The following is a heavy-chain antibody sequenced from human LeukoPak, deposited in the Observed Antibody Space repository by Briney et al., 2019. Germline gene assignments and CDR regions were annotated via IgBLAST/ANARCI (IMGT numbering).Heavy chain of an antibody. Sequence: SVKVSCKASGGTFSSYAISWVRQAPGQGLEWMGRIIPILGIANYAQKFHGRVTITADKSTSTAYMELSSLRSEDTAVYYCAKYYYDSSGYYYWGQGTLVTVSS. J-gene: IGHJ4*02. V-gene: IGHV1-69*04. CDR2: IIPILGIA. D-gene: IGHD3-22*01. CDR3: AKYYYDSSGYYY. CDR1: GGTFSSYA.